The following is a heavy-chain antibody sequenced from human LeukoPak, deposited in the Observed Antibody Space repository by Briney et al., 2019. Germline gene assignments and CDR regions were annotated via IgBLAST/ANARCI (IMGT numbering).Heavy chain of an antibody. Sequence: SETLSLTCTVSGGSISSYYWSWIRQPPGKGLEWIGYIYYSGSTNYNPSLKSRVTISVDKSKNQFSLKLSSVTAADTAVYYCAGQVVAAIHDAFDIWGQGTMVTVSS. D-gene: IGHD2-15*01. V-gene: IGHV4-59*08. CDR1: GGSISSYY. CDR2: IYYSGST. CDR3: AGQVVAAIHDAFDI. J-gene: IGHJ3*02.